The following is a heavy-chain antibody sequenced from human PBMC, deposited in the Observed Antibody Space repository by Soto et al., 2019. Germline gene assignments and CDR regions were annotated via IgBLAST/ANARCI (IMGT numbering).Heavy chain of an antibody. Sequence: QVHLVQSGAEVKKPGASVKVSCKGSGYTFTTYGITWVRQAPGQGLEWMGWISAHNGNTNYAQKLQGRVTVTRDTSTSTAYMELRSLTSDDTAVYYCARGRYGDYWGQGALVTVSS. CDR2: ISAHNGNT. CDR1: GYTFTTYG. V-gene: IGHV1-18*01. J-gene: IGHJ4*02. D-gene: IGHD1-1*01. CDR3: ARGRYGDY.